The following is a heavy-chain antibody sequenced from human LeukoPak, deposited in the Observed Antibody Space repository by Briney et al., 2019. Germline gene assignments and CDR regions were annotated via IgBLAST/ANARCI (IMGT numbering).Heavy chain of an antibody. CDR3: ARVPTSDSSGYD. CDR1: GGSFSGYY. J-gene: IGHJ4*02. Sequence: PSETLSLTCAVYGGSFSGYYWSWIRQPPGKGLEWIGEINHSGSTNYNPSLKSRVTISVDTSKNQFSLKLSSVTAADTAVYYCARVPTSDSSGYDWGQGTLVTVSS. D-gene: IGHD3-22*01. CDR2: INHSGST. V-gene: IGHV4-34*01.